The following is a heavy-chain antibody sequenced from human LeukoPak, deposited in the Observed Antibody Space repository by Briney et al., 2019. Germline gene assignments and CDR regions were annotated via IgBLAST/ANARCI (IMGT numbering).Heavy chain of an antibody. V-gene: IGHV4-34*01. D-gene: IGHD3-10*01. CDR1: GGSFSGYY. CDR2: INHSGST. Sequence: SETLSLTCAVYGGSFSGYYWSWIRQPPGKGLEWIGEINHSGSTNYNPSLKSRVTISVDTSKNQFSLKLSSVTAADTAVYYCARPRKYYYGSGSYYDYWGQGTLVTVSS. CDR3: ARPRKYYYGSGSYYDY. J-gene: IGHJ4*02.